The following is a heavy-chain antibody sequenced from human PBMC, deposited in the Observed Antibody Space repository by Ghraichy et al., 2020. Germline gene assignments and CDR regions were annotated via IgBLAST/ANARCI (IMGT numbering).Heavy chain of an antibody. Sequence: SQTLSLTCTVSGGSISSYYWSWIRQPPGKGLEWIGYIYTSGSTNYNPSLKSRVTISVDTSKNQFSLKLSSVTAADTAVYYCARHSDIAVAAIKGGGASFDYWGQGTLVTVSS. J-gene: IGHJ4*02. CDR1: GGSISSYY. D-gene: IGHD2-15*01. CDR3: ARHSDIAVAAIKGGGASFDY. V-gene: IGHV4-4*09. CDR2: IYTSGST.